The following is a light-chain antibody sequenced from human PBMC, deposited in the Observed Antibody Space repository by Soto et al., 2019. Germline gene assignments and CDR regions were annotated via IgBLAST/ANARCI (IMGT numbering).Light chain of an antibody. J-gene: IGKJ5*01. CDR3: QQYNDWPPPIT. CDR2: GAS. Sequence: EIVMTQSPATLSVSPGETATLSFRASQSVSSNFAWYQQKPGQAPRLLIYGASTRATDIPATFSGSGSGTEFTLTISSLQSEDFVVYDCQQYNDWPPPITFGQGTRLEIK. CDR1: QSVSSN. V-gene: IGKV3-15*01.